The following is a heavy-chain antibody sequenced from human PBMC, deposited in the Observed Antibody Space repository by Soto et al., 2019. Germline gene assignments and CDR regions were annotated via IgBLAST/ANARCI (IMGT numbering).Heavy chain of an antibody. CDR3: ARQSSSDMSGSDFFDY. Sequence: EVELVESGGGLVEPGGSLRLSCAASGFSFSTSDMTWVRQAPGKGLEYVSSINYSGRYMFYAGPLKGRFTISRDNAKNSLYPQMNSLRGEDPAVYYCARQSSSDMSGSDFFDYWGQGPLVAVPA. J-gene: IGHJ4*02. CDR1: GFSFSTSD. D-gene: IGHD3-3*01. CDR2: INYSGRYM. V-gene: IGHV3-21*04.